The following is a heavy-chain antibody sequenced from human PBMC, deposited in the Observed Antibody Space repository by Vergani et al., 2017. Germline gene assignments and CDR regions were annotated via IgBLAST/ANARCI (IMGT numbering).Heavy chain of an antibody. CDR1: GGSISSSSYY. CDR3: ARSQQGYYYGMDV. V-gene: IGHV4-39*07. Sequence: QLQLQESCPGLVQPSEILSLTCTVSGGSISSSSYYWGWIRQPPGKGLEWIGSIYYSGSTYYNPSLKSRVTISVDTSKNQFSLKLSSVTAADTAVFYCARSQQGYYYGMDVWGQGTTVTVSS. J-gene: IGHJ6*02. D-gene: IGHD1/OR15-1a*01. CDR2: IYYSGST.